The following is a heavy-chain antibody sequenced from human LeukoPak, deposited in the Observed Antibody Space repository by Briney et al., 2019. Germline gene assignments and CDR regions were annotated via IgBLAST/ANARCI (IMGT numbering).Heavy chain of an antibody. CDR3: ATHYDILTDYYSPFEY. Sequence: GGSLRLSCAASGFTFSSYAMSWVRQAPGKGLEWVSAISGSGGSTYYADSVKGRFTISRDNSKNTLYLQMNSLRAEDTAVYYCATHYDILTDYYSPFEYWGQGTLVTVSS. CDR2: ISGSGGST. D-gene: IGHD3-9*01. CDR1: GFTFSSYA. V-gene: IGHV3-23*01. J-gene: IGHJ4*02.